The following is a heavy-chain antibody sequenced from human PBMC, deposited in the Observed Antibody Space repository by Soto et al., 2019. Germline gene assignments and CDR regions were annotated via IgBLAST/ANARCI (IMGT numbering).Heavy chain of an antibody. CDR1: GFSLSTSGMC. D-gene: IGHD6-19*01. Sequence: SGPTLVNPTQTHTLSSTFSGFSLSTSGMCVSWIRQPPGRALEWLARIDWDDDKYYSTSLKTRLTISKDTSKNQVVLTMTNMDPVDTATYYCARGYSSGWPLYYYYYYMDVWGKGTTVTVSS. CDR3: ARGYSSGWPLYYYYYYMDV. CDR2: IDWDDDK. V-gene: IGHV2-70*11. J-gene: IGHJ6*03.